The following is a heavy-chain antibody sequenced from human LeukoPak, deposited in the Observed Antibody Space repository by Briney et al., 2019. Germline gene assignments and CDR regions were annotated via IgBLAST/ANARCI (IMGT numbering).Heavy chain of an antibody. CDR3: ARVPRITIFGVVTAGPYDAFDI. V-gene: IGHV4-61*02. Sequence: PSQTLSLTCTVSGGSISSGSYYWSWIRQPAGKGLEWIGRIYTSESTNYNPSLKSRVTISVDTSKNQFSLKLSSVTAADTAVYYCARVPRITIFGVVTAGPYDAFDIWGQGTMVTVSS. J-gene: IGHJ3*02. CDR2: IYTSEST. CDR1: GGSISSGSYY. D-gene: IGHD3-3*01.